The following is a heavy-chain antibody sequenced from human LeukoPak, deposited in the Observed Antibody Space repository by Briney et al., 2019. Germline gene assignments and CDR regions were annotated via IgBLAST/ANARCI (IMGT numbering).Heavy chain of an antibody. J-gene: IGHJ4*02. CDR1: GGSISTSSYS. D-gene: IGHD6-6*01. V-gene: IGHV4-39*07. CDR2: IYHSGST. Sequence: SETLSLTCTVSGGSISTSSYSWGWIRQPPGKGLEWIGSIYHSGSTYYNPSLKSRVTISVDTSKNQFSLKLSSVTAADTAVYYCARDLGIAARPDYWGQGTLVTVSS. CDR3: ARDLGIAARPDY.